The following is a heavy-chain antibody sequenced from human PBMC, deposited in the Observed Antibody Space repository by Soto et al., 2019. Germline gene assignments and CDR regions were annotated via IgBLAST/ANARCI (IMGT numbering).Heavy chain of an antibody. CDR1: GFTFNTYP. D-gene: IGHD3-10*01. V-gene: IGHV3-23*01. J-gene: IGHJ6*02. Sequence: PGGSLRLSCATSGFTFNTYPMTWVRQAPGKGLKWVSSIRSTAWKTSSYADSVKGRFAISRDFSDNTVYLQMDNLRVDDTAVYFCAKGVLSFHYGMEVWGQGTTVTVSS. CDR2: IRSTAWKTS. CDR3: AKGVLSFHYGMEV.